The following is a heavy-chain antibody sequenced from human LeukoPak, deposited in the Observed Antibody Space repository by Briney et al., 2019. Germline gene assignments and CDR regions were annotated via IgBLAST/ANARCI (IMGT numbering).Heavy chain of an antibody. V-gene: IGHV3-30-3*01. D-gene: IGHD1-26*01. Sequence: GGSLRLSCVASGFTFSTYTMHWVRQAPGKGLGWVTFISYDGGKKYNADSVKGRFTISRDNSKNTLYLQMDNLRTEDTAVYYCATSPPLHYSGSYETLDYWGQGTLVTVSS. CDR1: GFTFSTYT. J-gene: IGHJ4*02. CDR3: ATSPPLHYSGSYETLDY. CDR2: ISYDGGKK.